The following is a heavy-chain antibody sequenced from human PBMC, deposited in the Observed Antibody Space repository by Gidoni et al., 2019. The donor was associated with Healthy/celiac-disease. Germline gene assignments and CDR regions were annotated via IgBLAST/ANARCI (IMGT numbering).Heavy chain of an antibody. Sequence: HVQLQESGPGLVKPSQTLSLTRTLSGGSISSGGYYWSWIRQHPGKGLEWIGYIYYSGSTYYNPSLKSRVTISVDTSKNQFSLKLSSVTDADTAVYYCAREGTFVPPYGMDVWGQGTTVTVSS. CDR3: AREGTFVPPYGMDV. V-gene: IGHV4-31*03. CDR1: GGSISSGGYY. J-gene: IGHJ6*02. D-gene: IGHD6-6*01. CDR2: IYYSGST.